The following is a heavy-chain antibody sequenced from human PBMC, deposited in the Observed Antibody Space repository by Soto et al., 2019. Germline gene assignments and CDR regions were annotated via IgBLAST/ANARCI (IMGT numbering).Heavy chain of an antibody. D-gene: IGHD5-18*01. J-gene: IGHJ4*02. V-gene: IGHV3-23*01. Sequence: EVQLLESGGGLGQPGGSLRLSCAASGFTFSSYAMSWVRQAPGKGLEWVSAISGSGGSTYYADSVKGRFTISRDNSKNTLYLPMYSLRAEDTAVYYCASSDTAMATAVYWGQGTLVTVSS. CDR2: ISGSGGST. CDR3: ASSDTAMATAVY. CDR1: GFTFSSYA.